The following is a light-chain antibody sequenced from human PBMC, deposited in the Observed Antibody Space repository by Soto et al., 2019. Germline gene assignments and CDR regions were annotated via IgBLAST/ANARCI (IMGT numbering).Light chain of an antibody. CDR1: SSDVGSYNS. V-gene: IGLV2-8*01. J-gene: IGLJ1*01. CDR3: SSYAGSNNYV. Sequence: QSALTQPPSASGSPGQSVTISCTGTSSDVGSYNSVSWYQHHPGKAPKLMIYEVSKRPSGVPDRFSGSKSANTASLTVSGLLAEDEADYYCSSYAGSNNYVFGTGTKLTVL. CDR2: EVS.